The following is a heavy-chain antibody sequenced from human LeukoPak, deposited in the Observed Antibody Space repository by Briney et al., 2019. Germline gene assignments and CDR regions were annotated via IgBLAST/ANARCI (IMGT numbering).Heavy chain of an antibody. CDR3: ARSGIPYYDSSGYYSNFDY. D-gene: IGHD3-22*01. V-gene: IGHV1-69*13. CDR1: GGTFSSYA. J-gene: IGHJ4*02. CDR2: IIPIFGTA. Sequence: SVKVSCKASGGTFSSYAISWVRQAPGQGLEWMGGIIPIFGTANYAQKFQGRVTITADESTSTAYMELSSLRSEDTAVYYCARSGIPYYDSSGYYSNFDYWGQGTLVTVSS.